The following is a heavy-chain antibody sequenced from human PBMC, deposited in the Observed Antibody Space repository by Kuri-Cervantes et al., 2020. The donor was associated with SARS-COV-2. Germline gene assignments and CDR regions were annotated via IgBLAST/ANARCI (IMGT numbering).Heavy chain of an antibody. D-gene: IGHD3-3*01. CDR2: IYHSGST. J-gene: IGHJ5*02. V-gene: IGHV4-38-2*01. Sequence: SETLSLTCAVSGYSISSGYYWGWIRQPPGKGPGWIGSIYHSGSTYYNPSLKSRVTISVDTSKNQFSLKLSSVTAADTAVYYCARVGLRRITIFGVVMDGNWFDPWGQGTLVTVSS. CDR1: GYSISSGYY. CDR3: ARVGLRRITIFGVVMDGNWFDP.